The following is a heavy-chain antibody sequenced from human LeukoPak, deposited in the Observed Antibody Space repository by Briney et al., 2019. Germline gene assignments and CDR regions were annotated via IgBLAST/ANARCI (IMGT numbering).Heavy chain of an antibody. CDR2: ITAYNGNR. CDR3: ARDNDKVVDH. J-gene: IGHJ4*01. D-gene: IGHD1-1*01. V-gene: IGHV1-18*01. Sequence: ASVKVFCKPSGYTFSNYGISWVRQAPGQGLEWMGWITAYNGNRLYAQRFQGRITLTTDTSTSTSYMELRSLEYDDTAIYYCARDNDKVVDHWGQGTLVTVSS. CDR1: GYTFSNYG.